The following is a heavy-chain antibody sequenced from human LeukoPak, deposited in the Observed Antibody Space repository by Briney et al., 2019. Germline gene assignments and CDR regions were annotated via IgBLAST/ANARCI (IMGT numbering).Heavy chain of an antibody. CDR3: ARDHRGSTSGYYMDV. V-gene: IGHV4-59*01. J-gene: IGHJ6*03. CDR1: GGSISSYY. Sequence: KPSETLSLTCTVSGGSISSYYWNWIRQPPGKGLEWIGYIYYSGSTNYNPSLKSRVTISLDTSKNQFSLKLSSVTAADTAVYYCARDHRGSTSGYYMDVWGKGTTVTVSS. D-gene: IGHD2-2*01. CDR2: IYYSGST.